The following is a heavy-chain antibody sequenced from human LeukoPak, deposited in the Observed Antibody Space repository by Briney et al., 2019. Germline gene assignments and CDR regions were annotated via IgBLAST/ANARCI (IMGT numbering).Heavy chain of an antibody. Sequence: PSETLSLTCGVSGYPINNAYYWVWIRQPPGKGLEWIGSLYHPDSTYYNPSLKSRVTMSVDTSRNQFSLRLSFVTAADTAVYYCARQYDSYFYYYLDLWGTGTTFTVSS. CDR3: ARQYDSYFYYYLDL. J-gene: IGHJ6*03. CDR1: GYPINNAYY. V-gene: IGHV4-38-2*01. CDR2: LYHPDST. D-gene: IGHD2-2*01.